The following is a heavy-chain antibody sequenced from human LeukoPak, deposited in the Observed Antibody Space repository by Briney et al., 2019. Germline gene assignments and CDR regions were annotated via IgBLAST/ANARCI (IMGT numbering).Heavy chain of an antibody. CDR3: ARQSDSSGYYYLGAFDF. CDR1: GGSISGYY. Sequence: SETLSLTCTVSGGSISGYYWSWIRQPAGKGLEWIGRIYTSGNTNYNPSLKSRLAMSVDTSKNQFSLKLSSVTAADTAVYYCARQSDSSGYYYLGAFDFWGQGTMVTVSS. V-gene: IGHV4-4*07. CDR2: IYTSGNT. J-gene: IGHJ3*01. D-gene: IGHD3-22*01.